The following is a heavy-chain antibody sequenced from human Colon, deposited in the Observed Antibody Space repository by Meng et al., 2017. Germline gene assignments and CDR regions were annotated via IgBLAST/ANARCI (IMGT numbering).Heavy chain of an antibody. CDR3: TTWGSVGPFDY. CDR2: IKADASEE. V-gene: IGHV3-7*01. D-gene: IGHD2-15*01. J-gene: IGHJ4*02. CDR1: GLTFSNYW. Sequence: GESLKISCVASGLTFSNYWLNWVRQAPGKRLEWVANIKADASEENYVDSVEGRFTISRDNAKKSVYLQMSSLRVEDTAVYYCTTWGSVGPFDYWGQGTLVTVSS.